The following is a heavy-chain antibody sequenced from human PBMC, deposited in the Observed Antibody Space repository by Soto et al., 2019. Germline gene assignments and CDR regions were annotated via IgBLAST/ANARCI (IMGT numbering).Heavy chain of an antibody. CDR2: IYYSGST. CDR3: ERTYYDFLSCIRRDWFDP. J-gene: IGHJ5*02. Sequence: QVQLQESGPGLVKPSETLSLTCTVSGFSISSYYWSWIRQPPGKGLEWIGYIYYSGSTNYNPSLTSRVTISVDTSKNQFSLNRGSVTAAYTAVYYCERTYYDFLSCIRRDWFDPWCQGTMVTVSS. D-gene: IGHD3-3*01. CDR1: GFSISSYY. V-gene: IGHV4-59*01.